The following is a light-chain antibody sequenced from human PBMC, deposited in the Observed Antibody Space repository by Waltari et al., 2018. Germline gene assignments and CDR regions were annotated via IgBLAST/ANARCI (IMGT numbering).Light chain of an antibody. CDR2: DAS. V-gene: IGKV1-33*01. CDR1: QDISNY. CDR3: QQYDNLPPGT. Sequence: DIQMTPSPSSLSASVGDRVTITCQASQDISNYLNWYQQKPGKAPKLLIYDASNLETGVPSRFSGSGSVTDFTFTISSLQPEDIATYYCQQYDNLPPGTFGPGTKVDIK. J-gene: IGKJ3*01.